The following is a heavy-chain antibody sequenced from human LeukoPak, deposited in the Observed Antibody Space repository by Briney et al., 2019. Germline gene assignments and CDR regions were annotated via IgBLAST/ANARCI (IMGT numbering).Heavy chain of an antibody. CDR3: AKNDYGDYLPGDY. Sequence: PGGSLRLSCAASGFTFRSYGMHWVRQAPGKGLEWVAFIRYDGSNKYYVDSVKGRFTISRDNSKNTLYLQMNSLRAEDTAVYYCAKNDYGDYLPGDYWGQGTLVTVSS. CDR1: GFTFRSYG. V-gene: IGHV3-30*02. CDR2: IRYDGSNK. D-gene: IGHD4-17*01. J-gene: IGHJ4*02.